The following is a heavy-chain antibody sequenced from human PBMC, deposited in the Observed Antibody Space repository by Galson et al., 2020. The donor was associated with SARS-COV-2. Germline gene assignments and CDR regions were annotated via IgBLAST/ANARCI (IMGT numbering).Heavy chain of an antibody. CDR1: GFIFTHYD. V-gene: IGHV3-48*03. CDR3: VRDPSGILDVDH. CDR2: IDYRGSPI. D-gene: IGHD1-26*01. J-gene: IGHJ4*02. Sequence: GESLKISCAASGFIFTHYDMNWVRQAPGKGLEWISHIDYRGSPIYYADSVRGRFTISRDNARNSVVLQMNNLRVDDTGVYYCVRDPSGILDVDHWGQGTRVTVSS.